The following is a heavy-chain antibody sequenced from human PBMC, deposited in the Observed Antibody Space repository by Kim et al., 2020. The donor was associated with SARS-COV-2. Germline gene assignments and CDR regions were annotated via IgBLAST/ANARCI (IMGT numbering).Heavy chain of an antibody. D-gene: IGHD6-19*01. CDR3: AKSSGWSVDYYYYGMDV. CDR2: ISGSGGST. CDR1: GFTFSSYA. V-gene: IGHV3-23*01. J-gene: IGHJ6*02. Sequence: GGSLRLSCAASGFTFSSYAMSWVRQAPGKGLEWVSAISGSGGSTYYADPVKGRFTISRDNSKNTLYLQMNSLRAEDTAVYYCAKSSGWSVDYYYYGMDVWGQGTTVTVSS.